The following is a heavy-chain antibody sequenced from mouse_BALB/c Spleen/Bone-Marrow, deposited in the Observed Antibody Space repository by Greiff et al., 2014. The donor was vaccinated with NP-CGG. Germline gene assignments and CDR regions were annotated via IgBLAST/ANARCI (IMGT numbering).Heavy chain of an antibody. V-gene: IGHV5-17*02. J-gene: IGHJ2*01. CDR3: TRGGSREDFDY. CDR1: GFTFSSFG. Sequence: EVHLVESGGGLVQPGGSRKLSCAASGFTFSSFGMHWVRQAPERGLEWVAYISSGSSTIFYADTVKGRFTISRDNPKNTLFLQMTSLRSEDAAMYYCTRGGSREDFDYWGQGTTLTVSS. CDR2: ISSGSSTI.